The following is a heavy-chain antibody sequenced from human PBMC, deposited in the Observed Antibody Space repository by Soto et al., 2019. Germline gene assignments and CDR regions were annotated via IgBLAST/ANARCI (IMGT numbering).Heavy chain of an antibody. D-gene: IGHD3-9*01. V-gene: IGHV3-23*01. CDR2: ISGSGGST. CDR3: ALTYYDILTGSLENVDY. J-gene: IGHJ4*02. Sequence: GGSLRLSCAASGFTFSSYAMSWVRQAPGKGLEWVSAISGSGGSTYYADSVKGRFTISRDNSKNTLYLQMNSLRAEDTAVYYCALTYYDILTGSLENVDYWGQGTLVTVSS. CDR1: GFTFSSYA.